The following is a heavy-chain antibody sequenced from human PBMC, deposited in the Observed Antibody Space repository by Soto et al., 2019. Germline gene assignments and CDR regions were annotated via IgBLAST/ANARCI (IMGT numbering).Heavy chain of an antibody. CDR3: AAPRDEYGSGVSWFTYGMDI. CDR2: LDGAGGST. J-gene: IGHJ6*02. V-gene: IGHV3-23*01. Sequence: RRLSCLASGFTFSDFAMTWVRHVPGRGLEWVASLDGAGGSTYYAESVRGRFSISRDNSQNTLFLQMKRLTVDDTAIYYCAAPRDEYGSGVSWFTYGMDIWGQGTTVTVSS. D-gene: IGHD3-10*01. CDR1: GFTFSDFA.